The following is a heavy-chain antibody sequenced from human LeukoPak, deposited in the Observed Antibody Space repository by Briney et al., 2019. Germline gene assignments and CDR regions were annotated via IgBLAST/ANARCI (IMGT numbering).Heavy chain of an antibody. D-gene: IGHD3-22*01. CDR3: ARGYLPSSGYFYYFDY. J-gene: IGHJ4*02. Sequence: SPSETLSLACTVSGGSISSYYWSWIRQPAGTALEWIGRIYTSGTITYNPSLKSRVTMSIDTSKNQFSLKLSSVTAADTAMYYCARGYLPSSGYFYYFDYWGQGTLVTVSS. CDR1: GGSISSYY. CDR2: IYTSGTI. V-gene: IGHV4-4*07.